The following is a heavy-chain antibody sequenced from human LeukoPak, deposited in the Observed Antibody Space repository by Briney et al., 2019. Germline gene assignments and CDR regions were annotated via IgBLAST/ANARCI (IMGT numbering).Heavy chain of an antibody. CDR2: ISPDGKYM. Sequence: GGSLRLSCAASGFTFRSTVMTWVRQAPGKGLEWVSTISPDGKYMYYADSLRGRLTMSRDNSKNTLYLQMNSLRVEDTAIYCVKRFLESIVSEHWGQGTLVTVSS. V-gene: IGHV3-23*01. CDR3: KRFLESIVSEH. D-gene: IGHD2-15*01. CDR1: GFTFRSTV. J-gene: IGHJ1*01.